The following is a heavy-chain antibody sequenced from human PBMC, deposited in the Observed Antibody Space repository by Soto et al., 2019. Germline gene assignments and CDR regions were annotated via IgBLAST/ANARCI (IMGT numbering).Heavy chain of an antibody. CDR1: GGSFSGYY. D-gene: IGHD3-3*02. V-gene: IGHV4-34*01. CDR2: INHSGST. CDR3: AREGHLWADYYYMDV. J-gene: IGHJ6*03. Sequence: SETLSLTCAVYGGSFSGYYWSWIRQPPGKGLEWIGEINHSGSTNYNPSLKSRVTISVDTSKNQFSLKLSSVTAADTAVYYCAREGHLWADYYYMDVWGKGTTVTVSS.